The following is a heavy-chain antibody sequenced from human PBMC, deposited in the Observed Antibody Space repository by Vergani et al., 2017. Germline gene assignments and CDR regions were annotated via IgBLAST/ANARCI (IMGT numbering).Heavy chain of an antibody. J-gene: IGHJ2*01. CDR2: IYYSGST. CDR1: GGSVSSGSYY. CDR3: ARGFTGITIFGVVIWXFDL. D-gene: IGHD3-3*01. V-gene: IGHV4-61*10. Sequence: QVQLQESGPGLVKPSETLSLTCTVSGGSVSSGSYYWSWIRQPAGKGLEWIGYIYYSGSTNYNPSLKSRVTISVDTSKNQFSLKLSSVTAADTAVYYCARGFTGITIFGVVIWXFDLWGRGTLVTVSS.